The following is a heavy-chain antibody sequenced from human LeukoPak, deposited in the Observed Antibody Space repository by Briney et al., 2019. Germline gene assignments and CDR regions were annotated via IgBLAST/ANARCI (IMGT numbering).Heavy chain of an antibody. CDR1: GYTFTSYY. D-gene: IGHD3-22*01. Sequence: GASVKVSCKAPGYTFTSYYMHWVRQAPGQGLEWMGIINPSGGSTSYAQKFQGRVTITADKSTSTAYMELSSLRSEDTAVYYCARVSGRNYDSSGYAPNRSDYWGQGTLVTVSS. CDR3: ARVSGRNYDSSGYAPNRSDY. V-gene: IGHV1-46*01. CDR2: INPSGGST. J-gene: IGHJ4*02.